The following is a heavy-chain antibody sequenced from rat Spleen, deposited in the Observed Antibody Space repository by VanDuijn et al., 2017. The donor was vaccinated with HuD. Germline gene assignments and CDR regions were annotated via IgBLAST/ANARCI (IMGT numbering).Heavy chain of an antibody. CDR3: ARGTRNYSSYGGFVY. V-gene: IGHV5S23*01. CDR2: ITSDGTNI. CDR1: GFTFSNYD. Sequence: EVQLVESGGGLVQPGRSLKLSCAASGFTFSNYDMAWVRQAPKRGLEWVAFITSDGTNINYRDSVKGRFTLSRDNAKSTLYLQVDSLRSEDTATYYCARGTRNYSSYGGFVYWGQGTLVTVSS. D-gene: IGHD1-2*01. J-gene: IGHJ3*01.